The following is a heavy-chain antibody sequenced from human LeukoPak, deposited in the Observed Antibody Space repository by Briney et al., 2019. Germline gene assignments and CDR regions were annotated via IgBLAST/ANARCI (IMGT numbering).Heavy chain of an antibody. CDR3: ARRGHYDFWSGDDAFDI. D-gene: IGHD3-3*01. J-gene: IGHJ3*02. CDR1: GSSISSYY. V-gene: IGHV4-59*08. Sequence: SETLSLTCTVSGSSISSYYWSWIRQPPGKGLEWIGYIYYSGSTNYNPSLKSRVTISVDTSKNQFSLKLSSVTAADTAVYYCARRGHYDFWSGDDAFDIWGQGTMVTVSS. CDR2: IYYSGST.